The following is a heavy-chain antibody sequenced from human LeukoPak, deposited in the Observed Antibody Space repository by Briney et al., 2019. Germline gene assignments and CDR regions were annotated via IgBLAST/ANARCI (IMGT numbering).Heavy chain of an antibody. V-gene: IGHV1-69*05. CDR3: ARDRYYYDSSGHTGHWFDP. D-gene: IGHD3-22*01. CDR2: IIPIFGTA. J-gene: IGHJ5*02. CDR1: GGTFSSYA. Sequence: SVKVSCKASGGTFSSYAISWVRQAPGQGLEWMGGIIPIFGTANYAQKFQGRVTITTDESTSTAYMELSILRSEDTAVYYCARDRYYYDSSGHTGHWFDPWGQGTLVTVSS.